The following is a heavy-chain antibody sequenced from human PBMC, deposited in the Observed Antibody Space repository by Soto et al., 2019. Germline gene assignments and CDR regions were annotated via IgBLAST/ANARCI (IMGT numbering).Heavy chain of an antibody. V-gene: IGHV3-30*18. CDR3: AKDGFDP. Sequence: QVQLVESGGGVVQPGRSLRLSCAASGFTFSRHGMHWVRQAPGKGLEWVAVISYDGSNVYYAASVKGRLTISRDNSKNTLYLQMNSLRVEDTAVYYCAKDGFDPWGQGTLVTVSS. CDR2: ISYDGSNV. CDR1: GFTFSRHG. J-gene: IGHJ5*02.